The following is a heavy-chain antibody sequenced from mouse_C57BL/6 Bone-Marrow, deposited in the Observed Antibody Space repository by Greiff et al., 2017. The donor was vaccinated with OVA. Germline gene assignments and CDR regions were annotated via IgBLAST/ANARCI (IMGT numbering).Heavy chain of an antibody. D-gene: IGHD1-1*01. CDR2: IDPETGGT. CDR3: TGTTGYYFDY. Sequence: VQLQQSGAELVRPGASVTLSCKASGYTFTDYEMHWVKQTPVHGLEWIGAIDPETGGTAYNQKFKGKAILTADKSSITAYMELLSLTSEDSAVYYCTGTTGYYFDYWGQGTTLTVSS. CDR1: GYTFTDYE. J-gene: IGHJ2*01. V-gene: IGHV1-15*01.